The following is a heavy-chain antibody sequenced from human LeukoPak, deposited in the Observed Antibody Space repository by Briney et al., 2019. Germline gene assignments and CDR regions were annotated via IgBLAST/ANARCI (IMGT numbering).Heavy chain of an antibody. CDR1: GFTFTSYA. D-gene: IGHD3-10*01. J-gene: IGHJ4*02. CDR3: ARDRSGSYYEPFDC. Sequence: PGGSLRLSCAVSGFTFTSYAMTWVRQAPGKGLEWVSSISGSGGSTYYADSVKGRFTISRDNSKNTLYLQMSSLRAEDTAVYYCARDRSGSYYEPFDCWGQGTLVTVSS. CDR2: ISGSGGST. V-gene: IGHV3-23*01.